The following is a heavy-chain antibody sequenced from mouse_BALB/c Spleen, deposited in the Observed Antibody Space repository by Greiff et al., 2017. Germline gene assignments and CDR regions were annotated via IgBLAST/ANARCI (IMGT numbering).Heavy chain of an antibody. Sequence: EVMLVESGGGLVQPGGSLKLSCAASGFTFSSYTMSWVRQTPEKRLEWVAYISNGGGSTYYPDTVKGRFTISRDNAKNTLYLQMSSLKSEDTAMYYCARHEGLRQFAYWGQGTLVTVSA. CDR2: ISNGGGST. CDR1: GFTFSSYT. V-gene: IGHV5-12-2*01. J-gene: IGHJ3*01. D-gene: IGHD2-4*01. CDR3: ARHEGLRQFAY.